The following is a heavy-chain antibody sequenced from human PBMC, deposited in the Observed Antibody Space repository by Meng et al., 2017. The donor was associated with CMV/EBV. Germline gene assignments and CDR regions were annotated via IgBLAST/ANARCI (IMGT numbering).Heavy chain of an antibody. V-gene: IGHV3-30-3*01. CDR2: ISYDGSNK. D-gene: IGHD3-3*01. CDR3: ARVTAVLRFLEWLVGDGMDV. J-gene: IGHJ6*02. CDR1: GFTFSSYA. Sequence: GGSLRLSCAASGFTFSSYAMHWVRQAPGKGLEWVAVISYDGSNKYYADSVKGRFTISRDNSKNTLYLQMNSLRAEDTAVYYCARVTAVLRFLEWLVGDGMDVWGQGTTVTVSS.